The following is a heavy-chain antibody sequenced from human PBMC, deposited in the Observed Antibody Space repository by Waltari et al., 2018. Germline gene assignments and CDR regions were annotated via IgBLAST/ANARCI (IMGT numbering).Heavy chain of an antibody. V-gene: IGHV4-59*01. CDR1: GGSISGFY. CDR2: IYYTGST. D-gene: IGHD2-21*02. CDR3: ARGGGGDWEWFDP. Sequence: QVQLQESGPSLLKPSETLSLICTVSGGSISGFYWSWVRQPPGKGLDWIGYIYYTGSTNFNPSLKSRFTMSVDTSKNQFSLMLSSVTAADTAFYYCARGGGGDWEWFDPWGHGTLVTVSS. J-gene: IGHJ5*02.